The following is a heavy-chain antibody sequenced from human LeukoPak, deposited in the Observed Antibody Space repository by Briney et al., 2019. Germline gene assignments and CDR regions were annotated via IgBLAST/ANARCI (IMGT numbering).Heavy chain of an antibody. V-gene: IGHV4-61*02. CDR3: ASCCSGGSSDS. D-gene: IGHD2-15*01. CDR1: GGSISSGSYY. Sequence: SETLSLTCTVSGGSISSGSYYWSWIRQPAGKGLEWIGRIYTSGSTNYNPSLKSRVTISVDTSKNQFSLKLSSVTAADTAVYYCASCCSGGSSDSWGQGTLVTVSS. J-gene: IGHJ4*02. CDR2: IYTSGST.